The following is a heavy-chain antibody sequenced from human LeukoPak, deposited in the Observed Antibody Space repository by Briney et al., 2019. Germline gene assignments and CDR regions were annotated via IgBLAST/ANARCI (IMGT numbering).Heavy chain of an antibody. Sequence: GGSLRLSCAASGFTFSSYAMNWVRQAPGKGLEWVSGIGPSGDITYYTDSVKGRFTISRDNSKNTLYLEVISLTAEDTAVYYCAKDDSWLQFGEWSQGTLVTVSS. CDR3: AKDDSWLQFGE. CDR1: GFTFSSYA. V-gene: IGHV3-23*01. J-gene: IGHJ4*02. CDR2: IGPSGDIT. D-gene: IGHD5-24*01.